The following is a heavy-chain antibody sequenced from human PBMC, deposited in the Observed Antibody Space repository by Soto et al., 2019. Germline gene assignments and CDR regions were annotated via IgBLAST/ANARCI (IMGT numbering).Heavy chain of an antibody. Sequence: QVQLVQSGAEVKKPGSSVKVSCKASGGTFSSYAISWVRQAPGQGLEWMGGIIPIFGTANYAQKFQGRVTITADETTGTGYMGRSSLKSEDPAVYYCAGPDLGPGYWGQGTLVTVSS. CDR1: GGTFSSYA. V-gene: IGHV1-69*12. CDR2: IIPIFGTA. CDR3: AGPDLGPGY. J-gene: IGHJ4*02.